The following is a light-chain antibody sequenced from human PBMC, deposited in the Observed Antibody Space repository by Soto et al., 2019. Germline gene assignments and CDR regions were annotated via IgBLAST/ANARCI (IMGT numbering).Light chain of an antibody. CDR2: GAS. CDR1: QSVSSN. J-gene: IGKJ1*01. Sequence: EVVMTQSPATLSVSAWERATLSCRASQSVSSNLAWYQQKPGQAPRLLIYGASSRATGIPDRFSGSGSGTDFTLTISRLEPEDFAVYYCQQYGSSPKTFGQGTKVDIK. V-gene: IGKV3-20*01. CDR3: QQYGSSPKT.